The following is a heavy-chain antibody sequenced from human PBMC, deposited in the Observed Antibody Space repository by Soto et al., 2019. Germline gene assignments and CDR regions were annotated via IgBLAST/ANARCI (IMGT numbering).Heavy chain of an antibody. CDR3: ARWGEEWLGYYFDY. J-gene: IGHJ4*02. V-gene: IGHV5-51*01. Sequence: GEALNISCKGSGYSFTSYWIGWVRQMPGKGLEWIGVIYPGGSNTSYSPSFQGQVTIAADKSIRTAYLQWSRLKASDTAMYYCARWGEEWLGYYFDYWGQGTLVTVSS. D-gene: IGHD6-19*01. CDR1: GYSFTSYW. CDR2: IYPGGSNT.